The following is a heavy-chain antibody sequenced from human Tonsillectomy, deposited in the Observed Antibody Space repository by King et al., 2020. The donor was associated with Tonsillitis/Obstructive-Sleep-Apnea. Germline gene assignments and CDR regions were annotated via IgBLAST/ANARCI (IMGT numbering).Heavy chain of an antibody. Sequence: VQLQESGPGLVKPSETLSLTCTVSGGSISSYYWSWIRQPPGKGLEWIGYIYYSGSTNYNPSLKSRVTISVDTSKNQLSLKLSSVTDADTAVYYCAREVVPAATNYYYYGMNVWGHGTTVTVSS. D-gene: IGHD2-2*01. V-gene: IGHV4-59*01. CDR3: AREVVPAATNYYYYGMNV. J-gene: IGHJ6*02. CDR1: GGSISSYY. CDR2: IYYSGST.